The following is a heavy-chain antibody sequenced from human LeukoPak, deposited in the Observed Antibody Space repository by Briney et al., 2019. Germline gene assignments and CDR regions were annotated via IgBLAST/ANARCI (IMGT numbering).Heavy chain of an antibody. V-gene: IGHV4-61*02. CDR1: GGSISSGSYY. D-gene: IGHD3-9*01. Sequence: PSETLSLTCTVSGGSISSGSYYWSWIRQPAGKGLEWIGRIYTSGSTNYNPSLKSRVTISVDTSKNQFSLKLSSVTAADTAVYYCARDSSYYDILTGYYKLGFDYWGQGTLVTVSS. J-gene: IGHJ4*02. CDR2: IYTSGST. CDR3: ARDSSYYDILTGYYKLGFDY.